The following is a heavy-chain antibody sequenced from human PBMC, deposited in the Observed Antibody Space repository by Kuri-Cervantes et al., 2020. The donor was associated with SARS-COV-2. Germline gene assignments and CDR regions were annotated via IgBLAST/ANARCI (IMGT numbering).Heavy chain of an antibody. D-gene: IGHD3-3*01. CDR2: ISYDGSNK. CDR1: GFTFSSYA. Sequence: GESLKISCAVSGFTFSSYAMHWVRQAPGKGLEWVAVISYDGSNKYYADSVKGRFTISRDNSKNMLYLQMNSLRAEDTAVYYCARGVLDYDFWSGYYLDYWGQGTLVTVSS. J-gene: IGHJ4*02. V-gene: IGHV3-30-3*01. CDR3: ARGVLDYDFWSGYYLDY.